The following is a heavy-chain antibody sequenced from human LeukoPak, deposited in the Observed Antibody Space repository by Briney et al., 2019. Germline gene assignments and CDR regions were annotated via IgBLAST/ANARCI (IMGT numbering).Heavy chain of an antibody. V-gene: IGHV1-2*02. CDR3: ARDLEGATIDY. CDR1: GYTFTGYY. D-gene: IGHD5-12*01. CDR2: ISPNSGDT. Sequence: ASVKVSCKASGYTFTGYYMHWVRQAPGQGLEWMGWISPNSGDTDIAQKFQGRVTMTRNTSISTAYMELSSLRSEDTAVYYCARDLEGATIDYWGQGTLVTVSS. J-gene: IGHJ4*02.